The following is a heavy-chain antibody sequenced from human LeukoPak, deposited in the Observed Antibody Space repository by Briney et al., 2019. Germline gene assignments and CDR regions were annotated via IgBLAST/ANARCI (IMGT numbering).Heavy chain of an antibody. J-gene: IGHJ5*02. V-gene: IGHV1-2*02. Sequence: ASVKVSCKASGYTFTGYYMHWVRQAPGQGLEWMGWIYPNSGGTNYAQKFQGRVTMTRDTSISTAYMELSRLRSDDTAVYYCARGYCSSTSCSWYNWFDPWGQGTLVTVSS. CDR1: GYTFTGYY. CDR3: ARGYCSSTSCSWYNWFDP. D-gene: IGHD2-2*01. CDR2: IYPNSGGT.